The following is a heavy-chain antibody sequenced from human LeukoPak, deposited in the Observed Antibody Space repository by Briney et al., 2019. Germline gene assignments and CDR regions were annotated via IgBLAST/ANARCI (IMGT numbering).Heavy chain of an antibody. J-gene: IGHJ4*02. CDR1: GGSISSSSYY. D-gene: IGHD4-11*01. CDR3: ARDHPTVTFDY. Sequence: SETLSLTCTVSGGSISSSSYYWGWIRQPPGKGLEWIGSIYYSGSTYYNPSLKSRVTISVDTSKNQFSLKLSSVTAADTAVYYCARDHPTVTFDYWGQGTLVTVSS. V-gene: IGHV4-39*07. CDR2: IYYSGST.